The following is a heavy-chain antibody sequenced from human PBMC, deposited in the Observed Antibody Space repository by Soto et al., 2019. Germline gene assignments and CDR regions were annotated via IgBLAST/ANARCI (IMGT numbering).Heavy chain of an antibody. D-gene: IGHD6-13*01. CDR3: AKIVPPDGSWYEEHFDY. V-gene: IGHV3-23*01. CDR2: ISGSGGST. CDR1: GFTFSSYA. Sequence: GGSLRLSCAASGFTFSSYAMSWVRQAPGKGLEWVSAISGSGGSTYYADSVKGRFTISRDNSKNTLYLQMNSLRAEDTAVYYCAKIVPPDGSWYEEHFDYWGQGTLVTVSS. J-gene: IGHJ4*02.